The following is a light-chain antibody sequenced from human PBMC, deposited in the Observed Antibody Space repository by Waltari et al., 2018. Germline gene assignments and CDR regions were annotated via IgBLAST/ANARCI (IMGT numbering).Light chain of an antibody. CDR3: QQYKYWPPLT. CDR1: QSVSSD. CDR2: DAS. Sequence: EIVMTQSPPTLSVSPGDTASLSCRASQSVSSDLAWDQQKPGQAPRLLIYDASTRAAGLAARFSASGSGTEFTLTISSLQSEDFAVYYCQQYKYWPPLTFGGGTKVEIK. V-gene: IGKV3-15*01. J-gene: IGKJ4*01.